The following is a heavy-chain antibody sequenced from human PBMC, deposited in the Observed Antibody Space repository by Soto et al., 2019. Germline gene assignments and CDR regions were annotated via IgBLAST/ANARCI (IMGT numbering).Heavy chain of an antibody. D-gene: IGHD3-22*01. CDR3: ARDGNYSYSSGPCFDY. CDR1: GFTFSSYG. J-gene: IGHJ4*02. V-gene: IGHV3-30*03. Sequence: QVQLVEYGGGVVQPGRSLRLSCAASGFTFSSYGMHWIRQAPGKGLEWVAVISYDGSNKYYADSVKGRFTISRDNSKNPLYLQMNSLTAEATAVYYCARDGNYSYSSGPCFDYWGQGTLVTVSS. CDR2: ISYDGSNK.